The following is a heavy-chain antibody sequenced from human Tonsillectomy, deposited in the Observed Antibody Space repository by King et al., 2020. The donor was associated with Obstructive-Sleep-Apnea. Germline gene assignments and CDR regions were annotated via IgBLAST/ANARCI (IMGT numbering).Heavy chain of an antibody. CDR1: GDSVSSNSAA. J-gene: IGHJ4*02. V-gene: IGHV6-1*01. D-gene: IGHD6-25*01. CDR3: AREGGFIAAFLFDY. Sequence: VKLPQSGPGLVKPSQTLSLTCAISGDSVSSNSAAWTWIRQSPSRGLEWLGRTYYRSKWYNDYAVSVKSRITINPDTSKNQFSLQLNSVTPEDTAVYYCAREGGFIAAFLFDYWGQGTLVTVSS. CDR2: TYYRSKWYN.